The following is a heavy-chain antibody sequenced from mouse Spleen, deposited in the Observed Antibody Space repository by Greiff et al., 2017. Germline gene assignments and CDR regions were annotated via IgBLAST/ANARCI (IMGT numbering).Heavy chain of an antibody. CDR2: IDPENGDT. V-gene: IGHV14-1*01. J-gene: IGHJ3*01. CDR3: TSPLLRLRAWFAY. D-gene: IGHD1-2*01. Sequence: EVKVVESGGGLVQPGGSLKLSCAASGFTFSSYTMSWVRQTPEKRLEWIGWIDPENGDTEYAPKFQGKATMTADTSSNTAYLQLSSLTSEDTAVYYCTSPLLRLRAWFAYWGQGTLVTVSA. CDR1: GFTFSSYT.